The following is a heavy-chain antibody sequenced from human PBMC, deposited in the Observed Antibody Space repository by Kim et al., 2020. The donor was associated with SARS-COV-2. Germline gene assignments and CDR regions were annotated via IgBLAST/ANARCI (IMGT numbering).Heavy chain of an antibody. Sequence: ASVKVSCKASGYTFTSYAMNWVRQAPGQGLEWMGWINTNTGNPTYAQGFTGRFVFSLDTSVSTAYLQISSLKAEDTAVYYCARALHSNYYDSSGYYSYGMDVWGQGTTVTVSS. CDR1: GYTFTSYA. V-gene: IGHV7-4-1*02. CDR3: ARALHSNYYDSSGYYSYGMDV. J-gene: IGHJ6*02. D-gene: IGHD3-22*01. CDR2: INTNTGNP.